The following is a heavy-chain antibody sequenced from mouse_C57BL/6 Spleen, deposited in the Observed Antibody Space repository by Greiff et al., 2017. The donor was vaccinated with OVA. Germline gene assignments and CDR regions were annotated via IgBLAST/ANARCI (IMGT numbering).Heavy chain of an antibody. CDR3: ATDYSNPEGFAY. J-gene: IGHJ3*01. D-gene: IGHD2-5*01. Sequence: EVQLQQSGPELVKPGASVKISCKASGYTFTDYYMNWVKQSHGKSLEWIGDINPNNGGTSYNQKFKGKATLTVDKSSSTAYMELRSLTSEDSAVYYCATDYSNPEGFAYWGQGTLVTVSA. V-gene: IGHV1-26*01. CDR1: GYTFTDYY. CDR2: INPNNGGT.